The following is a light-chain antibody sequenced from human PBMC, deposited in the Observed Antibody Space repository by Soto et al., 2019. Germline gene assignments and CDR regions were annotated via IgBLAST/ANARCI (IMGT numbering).Light chain of an antibody. CDR2: AAS. Sequence: ATQMTQSPSSLFASVGDRVTITCRASQDIGNDLGWYQQKPGKAPNLLIYAASSLQSGVPSRFSGSGSGTDFTLTISSLQPEDCATYYCLQDYNSPPTFGPGTRVEIK. CDR3: LQDYNSPPT. V-gene: IGKV1-6*01. J-gene: IGKJ1*01. CDR1: QDIGND.